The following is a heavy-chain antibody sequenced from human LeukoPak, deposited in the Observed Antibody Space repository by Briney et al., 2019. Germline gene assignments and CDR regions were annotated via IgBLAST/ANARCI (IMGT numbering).Heavy chain of an antibody. Sequence: ASVKVSCKASGYTFTSYGISWVRQAPGQGLEWMGWISGSNGNTNYAQKLQGRVTMTTDTSTSTAYMELSSLRSEDTAVYYCARGVRSWYYYGSGSYYDDYWGQGTLVTVSS. V-gene: IGHV1-18*01. CDR3: ARGVRSWYYYGSGSYYDDY. CDR2: ISGSNGNT. CDR1: GYTFTSYG. J-gene: IGHJ4*02. D-gene: IGHD3-10*01.